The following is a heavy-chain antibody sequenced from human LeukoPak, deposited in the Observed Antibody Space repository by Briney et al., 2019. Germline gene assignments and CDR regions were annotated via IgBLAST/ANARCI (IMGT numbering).Heavy chain of an antibody. V-gene: IGHV3-48*03. D-gene: IGHD6-13*01. CDR2: ISSSGSTI. CDR3: AREGGQQLVQTYMDV. Sequence: PGGSLRLSCAASGFTFSSYEMNWVRQAPGKGLEWVPYISSSGSTIYYADSVKGRFTISRDNAKNSLYLQMNSLRAEDTAVYYCAREGGQQLVQTYMDVWGKGTTVTISS. CDR1: GFTFSSYE. J-gene: IGHJ6*03.